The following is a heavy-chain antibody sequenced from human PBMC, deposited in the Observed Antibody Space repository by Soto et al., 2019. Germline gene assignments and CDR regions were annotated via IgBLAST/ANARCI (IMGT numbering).Heavy chain of an antibody. CDR1: GGPFSNDI. V-gene: IGHV1-69*08. D-gene: IGHD5-12*01. Sequence: QVQLVQSGAEVKKPGSSVKVSCKASGGPFSNDIITWVRQAPGQGLEWMGRINPLLSTSTYAQKLQGRLTLTADRSAGTAYMELNSMRSEDTAVYYCARDSPIGSTFSGYDAIDYWGQGTLITVSS. CDR3: ARDSPIGSTFSGYDAIDY. CDR2: INPLLSTS. J-gene: IGHJ4*02.